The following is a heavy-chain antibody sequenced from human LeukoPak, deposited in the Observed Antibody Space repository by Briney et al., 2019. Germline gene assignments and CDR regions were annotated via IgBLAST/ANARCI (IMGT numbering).Heavy chain of an antibody. CDR1: GFTVSSNY. D-gene: IGHD6-19*01. J-gene: IGHJ4*02. CDR2: INYNGRNT. Sequence: GGSLRLSCAASGFTVSSNYMSWVRQAPGKGLEWVSIINYNGRNTYYADSVEGRFTISRDNSKNMVYLQMNSLRAEDTAIYYCAKDGHCPDSICPTDIAVAGYVDSWGQGTLVTVSS. CDR3: AKDGHCPDSICPTDIAVAGYVDS. V-gene: IGHV3-53*01.